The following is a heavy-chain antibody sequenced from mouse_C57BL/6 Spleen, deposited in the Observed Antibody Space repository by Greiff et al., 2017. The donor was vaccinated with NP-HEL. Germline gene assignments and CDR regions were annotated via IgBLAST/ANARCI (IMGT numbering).Heavy chain of an antibody. CDR1: GYSITSGYY. CDR3: ARDIPSYWYFDV. CDR2: ISYDGSN. Sequence: EVQLVESGPGLVKPSQSLSLTCSVTGYSITSGYYWNWIRQFPGNKLEWMGYISYDGSNNYNPSLKNRISITRDTSKNQFFLKLNSVTTEDTATYYCARDIPSYWYFDVWGTGTTVTVSS. V-gene: IGHV3-6*01. J-gene: IGHJ1*03. D-gene: IGHD2-10*02.